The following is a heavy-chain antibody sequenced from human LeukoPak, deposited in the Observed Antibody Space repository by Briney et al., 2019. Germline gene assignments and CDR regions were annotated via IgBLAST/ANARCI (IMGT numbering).Heavy chain of an antibody. D-gene: IGHD2-8*01. CDR2: INHSGST. J-gene: IGHJ5*02. CDR3: ARGHIVLMVYARRVWFDP. CDR1: GGSFSGYY. Sequence: SETLSLTCAVYGGSFSGYYWSWIRQPPGRGLEWIGVINHSGSTNYDPSLKSRVTISVDTSKNQFSLKLSSVTAADTAVYYCARGHIVLMVYARRVWFDPWGQGTLVTVSS. V-gene: IGHV4-34*01.